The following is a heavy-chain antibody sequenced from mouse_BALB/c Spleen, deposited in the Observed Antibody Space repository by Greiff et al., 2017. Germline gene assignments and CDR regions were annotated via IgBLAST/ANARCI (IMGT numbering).Heavy chain of an antibody. J-gene: IGHJ3*01. Sequence: QVQLKQSGPELVKPGASVKMSCKASGYTFTDYVISWVKQRTGQGLEWIGEIYPGSGSTYYNEKFKGKATLTADKSSNTAYMQLSSLTSEDSAVYFCARRAYYGNYWFAYWGQGTLVTVSA. CDR1: GYTFTDYV. CDR3: ARRAYYGNYWFAY. CDR2: IYPGSGST. V-gene: IGHV1-77*01. D-gene: IGHD2-10*01.